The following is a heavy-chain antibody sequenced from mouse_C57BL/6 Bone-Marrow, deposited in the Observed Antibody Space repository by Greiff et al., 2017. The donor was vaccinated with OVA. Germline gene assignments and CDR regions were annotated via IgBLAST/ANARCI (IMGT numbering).Heavy chain of an antibody. D-gene: IGHD2-4*01. CDR1: GFNIKDDY. CDR3: TTGDYPWYFDV. Sequence: VQLQQSGAELVRPGASVKLSCTASGFNIKDDYMHWVKQRPEQGLEWIGRIDPENGDTEYAPKFQGKATLTADTSSNTAYLQLSSLTSEDTAVYYCTTGDYPWYFDVWGTGTTVTVSS. J-gene: IGHJ1*03. CDR2: IDPENGDT. V-gene: IGHV14-4*01.